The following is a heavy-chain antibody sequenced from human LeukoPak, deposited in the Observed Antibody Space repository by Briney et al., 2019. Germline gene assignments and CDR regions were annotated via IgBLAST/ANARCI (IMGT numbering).Heavy chain of an antibody. J-gene: IGHJ4*02. Sequence: PSETLSLTCTVSGYSISTGYYWGWIRQPPGKGLEWIGEIYHSGSTNYNPSLKSRVTISLDKSKNQFSLKLNSVTAADTAVYYCARDTAAASFDYWGQGTLVTVSS. CDR1: GYSISTGYY. CDR2: IYHSGST. CDR3: ARDTAAASFDY. D-gene: IGHD6-13*01. V-gene: IGHV4-38-2*02.